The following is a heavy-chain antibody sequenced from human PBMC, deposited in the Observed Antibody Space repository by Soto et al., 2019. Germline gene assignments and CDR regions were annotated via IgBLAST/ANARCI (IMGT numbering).Heavy chain of an antibody. V-gene: IGHV4-39*07. CDR2: IYYSGST. Sequence: SETLSLTCTVSGGSISSSSYYWGWIRQPPGKGLEWIGYIYYSGSTYYNPSLKSRVTISVDTSKNQFSLKLSSVTAADTAVYYCARRARYYDILTGYGPYYFDYWGQGTLVTVSS. D-gene: IGHD3-9*01. CDR3: ARRARYYDILTGYGPYYFDY. CDR1: GGSISSSSYY. J-gene: IGHJ4*02.